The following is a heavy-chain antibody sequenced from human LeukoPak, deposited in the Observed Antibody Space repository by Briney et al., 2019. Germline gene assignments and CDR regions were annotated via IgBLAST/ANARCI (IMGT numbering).Heavy chain of an antibody. D-gene: IGHD2-2*02. CDR1: GYTFTNYE. CDR2: MNPSSGNT. CDR3: ARGVVVPAAILNEGWYFDY. Sequence: ASVKVSCKASGYTFTNYEINWVRQGTGQGLEWLGWMNPSSGNTGYAQKFQGRVTMTRDTSISTAYMELSSLRSEDTAVYYCARGVVVPAAILNEGWYFDYWGQGTLVTVSS. J-gene: IGHJ4*02. V-gene: IGHV1-8*01.